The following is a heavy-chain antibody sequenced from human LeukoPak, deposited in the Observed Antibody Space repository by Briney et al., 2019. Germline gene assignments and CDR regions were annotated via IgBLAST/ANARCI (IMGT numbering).Heavy chain of an antibody. CDR1: GFTFSSYA. J-gene: IGHJ4*02. CDR2: IYSGGST. V-gene: IGHV3-66*01. CDR3: ARDAALDYDSSGYTDY. Sequence: PGRSLRLSCAASGFTFSSYAMHWVRQAPGKGLEWVSVIYSGGSTYYADSVKGRFTISRDNSKNTLYLQMNSLRAEDTAVYYCARDAALDYDSSGYTDYWGQGTLVTVSS. D-gene: IGHD3-22*01.